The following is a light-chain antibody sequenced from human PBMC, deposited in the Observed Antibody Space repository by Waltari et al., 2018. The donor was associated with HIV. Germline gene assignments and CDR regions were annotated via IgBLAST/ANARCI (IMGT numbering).Light chain of an antibody. CDR1: QSVSSY. J-gene: IGKJ2*01. V-gene: IGKV3-11*01. CDR2: DAS. CDR3: QQRSNWPLYT. Sequence: EIVLTQSPATLSLSPGERATLSCRASQSVSSYLAWYQQKPGQAPRLLIYDASNRATGSPARFSGSGSGTDLTLTISSLEPEDFAVYYCQQRSNWPLYTFGQGTKLEIK.